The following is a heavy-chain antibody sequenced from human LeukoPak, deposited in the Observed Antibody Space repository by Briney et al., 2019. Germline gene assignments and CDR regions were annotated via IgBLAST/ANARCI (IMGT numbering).Heavy chain of an antibody. J-gene: IGHJ4*02. Sequence: SETLSLTCTVSGGSISGDYWSWIRQSPGKGLEWIAYIHSSGSTSYNPSLKSRVTISVDTSKNEFSLKLTSVNAADTAVYYCARGGSLYYGSGSYGYWGQGTLVTVSS. CDR2: IHSSGST. D-gene: IGHD3-10*01. CDR3: ARGGSLYYGSGSYGY. V-gene: IGHV4-59*01. CDR1: GGSISGDY.